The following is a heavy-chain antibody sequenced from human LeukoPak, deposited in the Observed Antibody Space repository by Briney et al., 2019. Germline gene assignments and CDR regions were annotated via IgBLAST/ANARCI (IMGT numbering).Heavy chain of an antibody. CDR1: GFTFSSYS. CDR2: ISSSSSYI. D-gene: IGHD1-7*01. V-gene: IGHV3-21*01. Sequence: KPGGSLRLSCAASGFTFSSYSMNWVRQAPGKGLEWVSSISSSSSYIYYADSVKGRFTISRGNAKNSLYLQMNSLRAEDTAVYYCASLGRNGVELSSGYWGQGTLVTVSP. J-gene: IGHJ4*02. CDR3: ASLGRNGVELSSGY.